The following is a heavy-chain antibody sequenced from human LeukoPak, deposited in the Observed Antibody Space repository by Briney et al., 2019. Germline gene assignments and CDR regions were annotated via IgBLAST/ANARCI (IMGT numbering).Heavy chain of an antibody. CDR3: AREGLHDAFDI. D-gene: IGHD3/OR15-3a*01. V-gene: IGHV3-7*01. CDR1: GFTFSSYW. J-gene: IGHJ3*02. Sequence: PGGSLRLSCAASGFTFSSYWMNWVRQAPGKGLEWVANIKQDGSEKYYVDSVKGRFTISRDNAKNSLYLQMNSLRAEDTAVYYCAREGLHDAFDIWGQGTMVTVSS. CDR2: IKQDGSEK.